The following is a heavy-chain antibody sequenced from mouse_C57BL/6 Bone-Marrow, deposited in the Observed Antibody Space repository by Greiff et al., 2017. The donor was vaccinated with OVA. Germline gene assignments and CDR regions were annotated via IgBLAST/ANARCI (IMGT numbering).Heavy chain of an antibody. V-gene: IGHV1-19*01. Sequence: VQLQQSGPVLVKPGASVKMSCKASGYTFTDYYMNWVKQSHGKSLEWIGVINPYNGGTSYNQKFKGKATLTVDKSSSTAYMELNSLTSEDSAVYYCARWGAWFAYWGQGTLVTVSA. J-gene: IGHJ3*01. CDR1: GYTFTDYY. CDR3: ARWGAWFAY. CDR2: INPYNGGT.